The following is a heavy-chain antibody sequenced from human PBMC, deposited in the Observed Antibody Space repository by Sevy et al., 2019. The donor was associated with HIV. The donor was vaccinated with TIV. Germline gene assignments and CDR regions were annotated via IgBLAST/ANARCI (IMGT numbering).Heavy chain of an antibody. V-gene: IGHV1-2*02. J-gene: IGHJ6*02. Sequence: ASVKVSCKASGYTFTGYYMHWVRQAPGQGLEWMGWINPNSGGTNYAQKFQGRVTMTRDTSISAAYMELSRLRSDDTAVYYCAGWSAPRDYGDFFYYYYGMDVWGQGTTVTVSS. D-gene: IGHD4-17*01. CDR3: AGWSAPRDYGDFFYYYYGMDV. CDR2: INPNSGGT. CDR1: GYTFTGYY.